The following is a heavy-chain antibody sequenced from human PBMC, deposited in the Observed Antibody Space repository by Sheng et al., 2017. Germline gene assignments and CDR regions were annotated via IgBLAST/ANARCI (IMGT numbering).Heavy chain of an antibody. CDR1: GGSISSGGYY. CDR2: IYYSGST. J-gene: IGHJ3*02. D-gene: IGHD3-22*01. CDR3: ARAPPAYYYDSSVLGAFDI. V-gene: IGHV4-31*11. Sequence: QVQLQESGPGLVKPSQTLSLTCAVSGGSISSGGYYWSWIRQHPGKGLEWIGYIYYSGSTYYNPSLKSRVTISVDTSKNQFSLKLSSVTAADTAVYYCARAPPAYYYDSSVLGAFDIWGQGTNGHRLF.